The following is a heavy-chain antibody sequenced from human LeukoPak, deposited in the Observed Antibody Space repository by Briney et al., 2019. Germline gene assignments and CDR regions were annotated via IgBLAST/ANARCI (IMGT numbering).Heavy chain of an antibody. CDR3: ARGGIVGATEDPAFDI. Sequence: GASVKVSCKASGYTFTSYGISWVRQAPGQGLEWMGWISAHNGNTNYAQKLQGRVTMTTDTSTSTAYMELRSLRSDDTAVYYCARGGIVGATEDPAFDIWGQGTMVTVSS. CDR1: GYTFTSYG. CDR2: ISAHNGNT. V-gene: IGHV1-18*01. J-gene: IGHJ3*02. D-gene: IGHD1-26*01.